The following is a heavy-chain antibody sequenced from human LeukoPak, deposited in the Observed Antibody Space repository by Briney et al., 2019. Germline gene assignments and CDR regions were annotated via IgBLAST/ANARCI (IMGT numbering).Heavy chain of an antibody. J-gene: IGHJ4*02. Sequence: GGSLRLSYAASTLTYNHYDKHWVRHVPGGGGEWVAVIWSDGTEKYYGDAVKGRFTISRDTAMKTLYLQMNSLRGDDTAAYYCAKDAQRGFDYSNSLEAGGQGTPVTVSS. CDR2: IWSDGTEK. D-gene: IGHD4-11*01. CDR3: AKDAQRGFDYSNSLEA. CDR1: TLTYNHYD. V-gene: IGHV3-33*06.